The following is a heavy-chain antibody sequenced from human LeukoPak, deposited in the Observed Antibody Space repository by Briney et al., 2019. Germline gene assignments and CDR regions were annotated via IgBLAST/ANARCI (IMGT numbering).Heavy chain of an antibody. CDR1: GLTGSHNY. CDR3: ARDPGYSGYDWELTTRDY. D-gene: IGHD5-12*01. Sequence: GGSLRLSCAASGLTGSHNYVNWVRQAPGKGLEWVSYISSSSSTIYYADSVKGRFTISRDNAKNSLYLQMNSLRAEDTAVYYCARDPGYSGYDWELTTRDYWGQGTLVTVSS. V-gene: IGHV3-48*01. CDR2: ISSSSSTI. J-gene: IGHJ4*02.